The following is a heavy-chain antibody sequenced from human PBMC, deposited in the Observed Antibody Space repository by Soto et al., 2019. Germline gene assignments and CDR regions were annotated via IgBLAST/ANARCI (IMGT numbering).Heavy chain of an antibody. Sequence: ASVKVSCKASGYTFTRYDINWVRHATGQGLEWMGWMNPNSGNTGYAQKFQGRVTMTRTTSISTAYMELSSLRSEDTAVYYCARAQRVVAATHYHYYIDVWGKGTTVTV. CDR1: GYTFTRYD. CDR2: MNPNSGNT. J-gene: IGHJ6*03. CDR3: ARAQRVVAATHYHYYIDV. D-gene: IGHD2-15*01. V-gene: IGHV1-8*01.